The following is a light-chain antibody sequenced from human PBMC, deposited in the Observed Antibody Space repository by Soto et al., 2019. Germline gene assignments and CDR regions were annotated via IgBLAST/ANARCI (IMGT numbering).Light chain of an antibody. CDR2: GAS. V-gene: IGKV3-20*01. CDR1: QSVSNNY. Sequence: EIALTPAPVTLSFSPGDSATLSCRASQSVSNNYLAWYQQKPGQTPRLLIYGASNRATGIPDRFSGSGSGTDFALTISGLEPEDFAVYFCQLYGSSFIRFAQGTRLEIK. CDR3: QLYGSSFIR. J-gene: IGKJ5*01.